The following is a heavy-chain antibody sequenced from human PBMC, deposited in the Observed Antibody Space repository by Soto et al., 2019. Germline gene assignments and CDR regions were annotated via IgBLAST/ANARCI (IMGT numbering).Heavy chain of an antibody. CDR2: IYHSGST. Sequence: SETLSLTCAVSGGSISSGGYSWSWIRQPPGKGLEWIGYIYHSGSTYYSPSLKSRVTISVDASKNQFSLKLSSVTAADTAVYYCARFDYGDFRIWFVPWGQGTLVTVAS. CDR1: GGSISSGGYS. J-gene: IGHJ5*02. D-gene: IGHD4-17*01. V-gene: IGHV4-30-2*05. CDR3: ARFDYGDFRIWFVP.